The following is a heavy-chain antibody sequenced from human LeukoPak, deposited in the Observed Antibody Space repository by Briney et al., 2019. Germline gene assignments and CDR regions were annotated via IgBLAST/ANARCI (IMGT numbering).Heavy chain of an antibody. D-gene: IGHD3-16*01. V-gene: IGHV3-23*01. CDR3: ARDLYQSYFDH. CDR1: GFTFITYA. J-gene: IGHJ4*02. Sequence: GGSLRLSCAASGFTFITYAMSWVRQAPGKGLEWVSAISGSGSSTYYADSVKGRFTISRDNSKNTLYLQMNSLRVEDTAVYYCARDLYQSYFDHWGRGTLVTVSS. CDR2: ISGSGSST.